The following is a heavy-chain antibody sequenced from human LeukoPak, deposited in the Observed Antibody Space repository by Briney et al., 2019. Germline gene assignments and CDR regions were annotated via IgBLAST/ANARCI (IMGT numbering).Heavy chain of an antibody. V-gene: IGHV3-30*18. CDR2: ISYDGSNK. CDR1: GFIFSSYG. J-gene: IGHJ4*02. Sequence: PGRSLRLSCAASGFIFSSYGMHWVRQAPGKGLEWVAVISYDGSNKYYADSVKGRFTISRDNSKNTLYLQMNSLRAEDTAVYSCAKSRAPNFWGQGTLVTVSS. CDR3: AKSRAPNF.